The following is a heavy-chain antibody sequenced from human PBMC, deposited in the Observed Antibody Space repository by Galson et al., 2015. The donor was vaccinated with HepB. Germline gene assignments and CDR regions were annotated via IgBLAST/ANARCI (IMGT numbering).Heavy chain of an antibody. V-gene: IGHV2-70*04. CDR2: IDWDDDI. CDR1: GSSLNTYGMR. D-gene: IGHD1-26*01. J-gene: IGHJ4*02. CDR3: ARMEVGPSGLFDY. Sequence: PALVNPTQTLTLTCTFSGSSLNTYGMRVNWIRQPPGKALEWVARIDWDDDIFYGTSLRNRLTISKDTSKNQVVLTMTNMDPVDTATYYCARMEVGPSGLFDYWGQGILVTVSS.